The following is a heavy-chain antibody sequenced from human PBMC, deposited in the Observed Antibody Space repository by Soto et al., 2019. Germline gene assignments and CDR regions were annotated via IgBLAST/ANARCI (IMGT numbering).Heavy chain of an antibody. J-gene: IGHJ3*02. CDR2: ISGSGGST. D-gene: IGHD2-15*01. CDR1: GFTFSNYA. CDR3: AKAGVVAAFDI. V-gene: IGHV3-23*01. Sequence: GGPLRLSCAASGFTFSNYAMSWVRQAPGKGLEWVSTISGSGGSTYYADSVKGRFTISRDNSKNTLYLQMNSLTAEDTAVYYCAKAGVVAAFDIWGQGTMVTVSS.